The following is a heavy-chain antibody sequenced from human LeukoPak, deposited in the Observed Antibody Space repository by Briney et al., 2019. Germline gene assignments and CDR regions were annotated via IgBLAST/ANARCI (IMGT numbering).Heavy chain of an antibody. V-gene: IGHV1-2*02. Sequence: ASVKVSCKASGYTFTGYYMHWVRQAPGQGLEWMGWINPNSGGTNYAQKFRGRVTMTRDTSISTAYMELSRLRSDDTAVYYCANPSGYYDSSGYYYDYYGMDVWGQGTTVTVSS. J-gene: IGHJ6*02. D-gene: IGHD3-22*01. CDR2: INPNSGGT. CDR1: GYTFTGYY. CDR3: ANPSGYYDSSGYYYDYYGMDV.